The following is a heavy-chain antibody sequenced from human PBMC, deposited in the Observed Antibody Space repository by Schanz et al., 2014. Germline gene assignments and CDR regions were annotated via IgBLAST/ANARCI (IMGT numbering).Heavy chain of an antibody. D-gene: IGHD3-10*01. CDR3: AKVGLYYYGSGFDY. CDR2: IRYDGSNK. V-gene: IGHV3-30*02. Sequence: VQLVESGGGLVQPGGSLRLSCAASGFTFDDYAMHWVRQAPGKGLEWVAFIRYDGSNKYYADSVKGRFTISRDNSKTTMYLQMNSLRAEDTAVYYCAKVGLYYYGSGFDYWGQGTLVTVSP. J-gene: IGHJ4*02. CDR1: GFTFDDYA.